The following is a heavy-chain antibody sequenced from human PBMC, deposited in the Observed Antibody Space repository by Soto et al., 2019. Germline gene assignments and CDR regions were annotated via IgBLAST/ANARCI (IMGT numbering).Heavy chain of an antibody. CDR2: ISGSGGST. CDR3: AKPRYPSEYYYYYYMDV. CDR1: GFTFSSYA. D-gene: IGHD2-2*02. Sequence: GGSLRLSCAASGFTFSSYAMSWVRQAPGKGLEWVSAISGSGGSTYYADSVKGRFTISRDNSKNTLYLQMNSLRAEDTAVYYCAKPRYPSEYYYYYYMDVWGKGTTVTVSS. J-gene: IGHJ6*03. V-gene: IGHV3-23*01.